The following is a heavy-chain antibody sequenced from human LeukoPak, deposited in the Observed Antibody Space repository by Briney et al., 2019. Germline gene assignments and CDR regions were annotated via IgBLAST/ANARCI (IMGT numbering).Heavy chain of an antibody. CDR3: ATAGQITMVLYYYSGRDV. CDR2: FDPEDGET. Sequence: ASVKVSCKVSGYTLTELSMHWVRQAPGKGLEWMGGFDPEDGETIYAQKFQGRVTMTEDTSTDTAYMELSSLRSEDTAVYYCATAGQITMVLYYYSGRDVGGKGPTVTVS. CDR1: GYTLTELS. V-gene: IGHV1-24*01. J-gene: IGHJ6*04. D-gene: IGHD3-10*01.